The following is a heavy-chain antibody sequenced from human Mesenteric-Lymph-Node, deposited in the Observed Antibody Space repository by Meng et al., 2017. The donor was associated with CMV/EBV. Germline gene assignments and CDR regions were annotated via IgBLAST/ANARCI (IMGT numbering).Heavy chain of an antibody. CDR3: AKDMTYYDLLTGYYGNYFDY. V-gene: IGHV3-23*01. CDR2: ISGGSGNI. CDR1: FNNFA. Sequence: FNNFAMSWVRQAPGKGLQWVSGISGGSGNIYYADSVKGRFTISRDNAENMLYLQMNSLRDEDTAVYYCAKDMTYYDLLTGYYGNYFDYWGQGTLVTVSS. J-gene: IGHJ4*02. D-gene: IGHD3-9*01.